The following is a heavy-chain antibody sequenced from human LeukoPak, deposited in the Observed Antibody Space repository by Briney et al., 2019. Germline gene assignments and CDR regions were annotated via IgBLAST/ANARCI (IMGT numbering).Heavy chain of an antibody. CDR2: INPNSGGT. Sequence: ASVKVSCKASGYTFTGYYMHWVRQAPGQGLEWMGWINPNSGGTNYAQKFQGRVTMTRDTSISTAYMELSRLRSDDTAVYYCARDLLRVLGVVIMENIKNYGMDVWGQGTTVTVSS. D-gene: IGHD3-3*01. J-gene: IGHJ6*02. V-gene: IGHV1-2*02. CDR1: GYTFTGYY. CDR3: ARDLLRVLGVVIMENIKNYGMDV.